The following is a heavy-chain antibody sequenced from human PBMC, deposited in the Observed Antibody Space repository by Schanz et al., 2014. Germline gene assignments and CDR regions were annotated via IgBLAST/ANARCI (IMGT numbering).Heavy chain of an antibody. CDR2: ISSSSGTI. D-gene: IGHD2-2*01. Sequence: VQLVESGGGVVQPGRSRRLSCEASGFTFSSYGVHWVRQAPEKGLEWVSYISSSSGTIYYADSVKGRFTISRDNAKNLLYLQMNGLRAEDTAVYFCARDLSSLIQGDVWGKGTTVTVSS. CDR3: ARDLSSLIQGDV. V-gene: IGHV3-48*01. J-gene: IGHJ6*04. CDR1: GFTFSSYG.